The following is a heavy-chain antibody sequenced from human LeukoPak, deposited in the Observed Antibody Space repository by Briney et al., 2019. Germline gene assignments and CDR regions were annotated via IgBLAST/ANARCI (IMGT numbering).Heavy chain of an antibody. D-gene: IGHD2-2*01. CDR2: IIPIFGTA. J-gene: IGHJ5*02. CDR3: ARLLGYQLKDP. Sequence: GASVKVSCKASGGTFSSYAISWVRQAPGQGLEWMGGIIPIFGTANYAQKFQGRVTMTTDTSTSTAYMELRSLRSDDTAVYYCARLLGYQLKDPWGQGTLVTVSS. V-gene: IGHV1-69*05. CDR1: GGTFSSYA.